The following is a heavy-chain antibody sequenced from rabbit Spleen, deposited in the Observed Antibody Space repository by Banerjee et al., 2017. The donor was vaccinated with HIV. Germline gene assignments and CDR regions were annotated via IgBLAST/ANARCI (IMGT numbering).Heavy chain of an antibody. D-gene: IGHD6-1*01. CDR2: VDVDRATT. J-gene: IGHJ4*01. Sequence: QEQLVESGGGLVKSGASLTLTCTASGLDFSNDYWICWVRQAPGKGLEWIACVDVDRATTHYASWAKGRFTISKTSSTTVTLQMTSLTAADTATYFCARGGALLIILMPSYFDLWGPGTLVTVS. CDR3: ARGGALLIILMPSYFDL. V-gene: IGHV1S45*01. CDR1: GLDFSNDYW.